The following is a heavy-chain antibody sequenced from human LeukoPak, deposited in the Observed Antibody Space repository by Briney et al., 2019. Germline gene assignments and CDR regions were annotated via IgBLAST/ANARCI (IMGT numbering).Heavy chain of an antibody. CDR1: GGTFSSYA. CDR3: ASEVTYYYGSGSEFDY. V-gene: IGHV1-69*04. J-gene: IGHJ4*02. CDR2: IIPILGIA. Sequence: GASVKVSCKASGGTFSSYAISWVRQAPGQGLEWMGRIIPILGIANYAQKFQGRVTITADKSTSTAYMELSSLRSEDTAVYYCASEVTYYYGSGSEFDYWGQGTLVTVSS. D-gene: IGHD3-10*01.